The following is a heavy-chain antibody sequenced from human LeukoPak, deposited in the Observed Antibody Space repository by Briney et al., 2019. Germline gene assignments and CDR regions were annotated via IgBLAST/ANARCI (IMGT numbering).Heavy chain of an antibody. CDR1: GFTVDDYG. Sequence: GGSLRLSCEVSGFTVDDYGMSWVRQTPGKGLEWVSAISRDGGGTIYADSVKGRFTISRDNARNSLYLQMNSLRAEDTAFYRCARDRMFDSSGYQAHGYWGQGTLVTVSS. D-gene: IGHD3-22*01. CDR2: ISRDGGGT. V-gene: IGHV3-20*01. J-gene: IGHJ4*02. CDR3: ARDRMFDSSGYQAHGY.